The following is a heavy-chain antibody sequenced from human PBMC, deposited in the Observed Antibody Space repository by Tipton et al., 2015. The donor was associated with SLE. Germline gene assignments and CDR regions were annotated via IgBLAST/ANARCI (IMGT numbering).Heavy chain of an antibody. CDR1: GYTFSDYY. Sequence: QSGPEVKQPGASVKVSCKASGYTFSDYYIHWLRQAPGQGPEGVGWINPDGGSTRYAQMLQGRVTMTRDMSISTVYMELNRLTSDDMAVYYCTRGPAHGAFDIWSHGTAVAVSS. CDR2: INPDGGST. CDR3: TRGPAHGAFDI. J-gene: IGHJ3*02. V-gene: IGHV1-2*02.